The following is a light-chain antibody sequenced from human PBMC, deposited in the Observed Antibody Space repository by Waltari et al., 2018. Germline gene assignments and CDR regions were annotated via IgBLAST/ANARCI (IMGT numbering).Light chain of an antibody. CDR1: ALPKKY. CDR3: AAWDDSLKGWV. J-gene: IGLJ3*02. CDR2: EDS. Sequence: SYELTQPPSVSVSPGQTARITCSGDALPKKYAFWYQQKSGPAPLLVIDEDSKRPSGIPDRFSGSKSGTAASRAISGLQLQDEADYYCAAWDDSLKGWVFGGGTKVTVL. V-gene: IGLV3-10*01.